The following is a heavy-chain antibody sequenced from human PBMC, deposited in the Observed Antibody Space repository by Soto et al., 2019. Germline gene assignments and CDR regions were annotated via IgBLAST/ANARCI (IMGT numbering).Heavy chain of an antibody. CDR1: GFTFSSYG. D-gene: IGHD6-19*01. CDR2: ISYDGSNK. Sequence: GGSLRLSCAASGFTFSSYGVHWVRQAPGKGLEWVAVISYDGSNKHYADSVKGRFTISRDNSKTTLYLQMNSLRAEDTAVYYCARDRSFSGWMAYENYCGVDVWGHGTTVTVSS. V-gene: IGHV3-30-3*01. J-gene: IGHJ6*02. CDR3: ARDRSFSGWMAYENYCGVDV.